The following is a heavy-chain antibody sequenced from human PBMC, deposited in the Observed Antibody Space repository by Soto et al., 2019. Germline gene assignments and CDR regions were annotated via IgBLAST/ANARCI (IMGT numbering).Heavy chain of an antibody. V-gene: IGHV4-39*01. Sequence: QLQLQESGPGLVKPSETLSLTCTVSGGSISSSSYYWGWIRQPPGKGLEWIGSLYYSGGTYYNPSLKSRATIHVDTSKNHFSLTLSSVTAADTAVYYCASHTKTFRDYDSWGQGTMVIV. CDR2: LYYSGGT. J-gene: IGHJ4*02. CDR3: ASHTKTFRDYDS. CDR1: GGSISSSSYY. D-gene: IGHD3-3*01.